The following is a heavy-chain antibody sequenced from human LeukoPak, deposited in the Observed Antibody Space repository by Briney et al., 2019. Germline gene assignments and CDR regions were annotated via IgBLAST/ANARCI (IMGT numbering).Heavy chain of an antibody. CDR2: INPNSAGT. J-gene: IGHJ4*02. V-gene: IGHV1-2*02. CDR3: ARDPTHYDFPIGVIDD. CDR1: GYTLTGYY. D-gene: IGHD3-3*01. Sequence: ASVTDSCKACGYTLTGYYMHWVRQAPGQGLDWMGWINPNSAGTNSAQKCQGRITMTRDTSIITAYMELSRLRADDTAVYYCARDPTHYDFPIGVIDDWCQGTLVTVAS.